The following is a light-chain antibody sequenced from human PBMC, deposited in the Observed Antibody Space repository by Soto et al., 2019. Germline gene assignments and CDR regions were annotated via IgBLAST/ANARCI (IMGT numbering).Light chain of an antibody. J-gene: IGLJ1*01. Sequence: QSVLTQPPSASGSPGQSVTISCTGTSSDVGAYDYVSWYQQHPGKAPKLMIYEINNRPSGAPDRFSGSTSGNTASLTISGLQAEDETDYFCSLYSSNGSLIFGPGTKVTVL. V-gene: IGLV2-8*01. CDR1: SSDVGAYDY. CDR2: EIN. CDR3: SLYSSNGSLI.